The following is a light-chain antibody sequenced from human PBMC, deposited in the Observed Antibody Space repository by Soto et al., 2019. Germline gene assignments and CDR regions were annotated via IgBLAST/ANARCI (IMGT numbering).Light chain of an antibody. CDR3: QQRGNWPPP. J-gene: IGKJ4*01. V-gene: IGKV3-11*01. CDR2: DAY. Sequence: EVVLTQSPDTLSLSPGERATLSCRASQTVGSYVAWYQHKPGQAPRHLIYDAYNRATGIPTSFSGSGSGTDFHLTISSLEPEDYAVYFCQQRGNWPPPFGGGSKVEI. CDR1: QTVGSY.